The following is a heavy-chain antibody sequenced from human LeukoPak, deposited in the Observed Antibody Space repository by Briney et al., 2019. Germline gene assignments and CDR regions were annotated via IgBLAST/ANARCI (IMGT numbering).Heavy chain of an antibody. D-gene: IGHD5-18*01. CDR2: ISWNSGSI. Sequence: PGGSLRLSCAASGFTFDDYAMHWVRQAPGKGLEWGSVISWNSGSIGYADSVKGRFTISRDNAKNSLYLQMNSLRAEDTALYYCAKDRGYNYGGGNWFDPWSQGTLVTVSS. V-gene: IGHV3-9*01. CDR1: GFTFDDYA. J-gene: IGHJ5*02. CDR3: AKDRGYNYGGGNWFDP.